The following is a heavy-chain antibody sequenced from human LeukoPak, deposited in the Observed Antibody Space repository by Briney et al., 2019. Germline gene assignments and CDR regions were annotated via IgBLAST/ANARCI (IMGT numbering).Heavy chain of an antibody. D-gene: IGHD3-3*01. CDR2: ISSPGGNT. CDR1: GFILSSFA. CDR3: ARTIFGVVIPVMAFDI. Sequence: PGGSLRLSCTSSGFILSSFAMSWVRQAPGKGLEWVSSISSPGGNTYYADSVKGRFTISRENAKNSLYLQMNSLRAEDTAVYYCARTIFGVVIPVMAFDIWGQGTMVTVSS. J-gene: IGHJ3*02. V-gene: IGHV3-23*01.